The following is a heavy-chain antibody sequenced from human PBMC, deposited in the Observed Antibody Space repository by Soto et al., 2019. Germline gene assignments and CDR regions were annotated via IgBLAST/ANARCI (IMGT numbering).Heavy chain of an antibody. CDR1: GYTFTSYD. D-gene: IGHD3-3*01. J-gene: IGHJ6*02. V-gene: IGHV1-8*01. CDR2: MNPNSGNT. CDR3: ARFVRFLEWFPPVGMDV. Sequence: VASVKVSCKASGYTFTSYDINWVRQATGQGLEWMGWMNPNSGNTGYAQKFQGRVTMTRNTSISTAYMELSSLRSEDTAVYYCARFVRFLEWFPPVGMDVWGQGTTVTVSS.